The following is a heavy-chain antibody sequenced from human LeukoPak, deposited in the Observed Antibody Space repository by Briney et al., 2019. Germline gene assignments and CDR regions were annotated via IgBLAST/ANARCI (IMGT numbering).Heavy chain of an antibody. CDR1: GGSFSGYY. V-gene: IGHV4-34*01. D-gene: IGHD3-22*01. CDR2: INHSGST. J-gene: IGHJ3*02. Sequence: PSETLSLTCAVYGGSFSGYYWSWIRQPPGKGLEWIGEINHSGSTNYNPSLKSRVTISVDTSKNQFSLKLSSVTAADTAVYYCARALNVIFYDSSGHDAFDIWGQGTMVTVSS. CDR3: ARALNVIFYDSSGHDAFDI.